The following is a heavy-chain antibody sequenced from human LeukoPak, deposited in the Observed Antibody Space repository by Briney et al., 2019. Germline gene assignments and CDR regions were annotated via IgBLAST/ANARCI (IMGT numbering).Heavy chain of an antibody. CDR2: ISAYNGNT. V-gene: IGHV1-18*01. CDR1: GYTFTSYG. CDR3: ARVTMVRGGIIHRYFDY. J-gene: IGHJ4*02. Sequence: GASVKVSCKASGYTFTSYGINWVRQAPGQGLEWMGWISAYNGNTNYAQKLQGRVTITTDTSTSTAYMELRSLRSEDTAVYYCARVTMVRGGIIHRYFDYWGQGTLVTVSS. D-gene: IGHD3-10*01.